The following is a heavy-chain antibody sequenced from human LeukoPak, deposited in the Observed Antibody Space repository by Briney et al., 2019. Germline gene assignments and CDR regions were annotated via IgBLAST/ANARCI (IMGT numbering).Heavy chain of an antibody. V-gene: IGHV4-59*01. Sequence: SETLSLTCAVYGGSFSGYYWSWIRQPPGKGLKWIAYMYYSGTTNYNPSLKSRVTISVDTSKNQFSLKLSSVTAADTAVYYCARTHIGSGWTFDYWGQGTLVTVSS. D-gene: IGHD6-19*01. J-gene: IGHJ4*02. CDR2: MYYSGTT. CDR3: ARTHIGSGWTFDY. CDR1: GGSFSGYY.